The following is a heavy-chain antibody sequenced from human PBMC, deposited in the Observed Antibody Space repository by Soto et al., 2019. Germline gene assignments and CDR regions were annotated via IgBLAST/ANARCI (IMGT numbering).Heavy chain of an antibody. V-gene: IGHV1-46*03. CDR3: AEAERGGGLVY. J-gene: IGHJ4*02. CDR1: GYTLTSYY. CDR2: TNPNGDGT. Sequence: QVQLVQSGAEAKKPGASVRVSCKASGYTLTSYYIHWVRQAPGQGLEWMGITNPNGDGTRYSQKFQGRVTMTGDTSTRTGYMDLSSLTSEDTAVYYCAEAERGGGLVYWGQGTLVTVSS. D-gene: IGHD1-1*01.